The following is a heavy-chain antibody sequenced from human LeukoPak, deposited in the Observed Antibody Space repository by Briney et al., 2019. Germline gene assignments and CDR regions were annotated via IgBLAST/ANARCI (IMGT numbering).Heavy chain of an antibody. CDR3: AKTLRYYGSARGAWFDP. V-gene: IGHV3-23*01. CDR2: ISGRGGST. Sequence: GGSLRLSCAASGFTFRRYAMRWVRQAPGKGLEWVSAISGRGGSTYNADSVDGRFTISRYNSKNTLYLQMNSMRAEYTAVYYCAKTLRYYGSARGAWFDPWGQGTLVTVSS. CDR1: GFTFRRYA. J-gene: IGHJ5*02. D-gene: IGHD3-10*01.